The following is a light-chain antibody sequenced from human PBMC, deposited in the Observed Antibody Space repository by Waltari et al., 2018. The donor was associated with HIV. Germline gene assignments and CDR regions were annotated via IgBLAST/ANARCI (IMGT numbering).Light chain of an antibody. CDR2: GAA. Sequence: EIVMTQSPVTLSVSPGERATLSCRASQSVSSNLAWYQQKPGQAPRLLIYGAATRATGIPARFSGRVSGTEFTLTISSLQSEDFAVDYCQQYNNWPRTFGQGTKLEIK. V-gene: IGKV3-15*01. CDR3: QQYNNWPRT. J-gene: IGKJ2*01. CDR1: QSVSSN.